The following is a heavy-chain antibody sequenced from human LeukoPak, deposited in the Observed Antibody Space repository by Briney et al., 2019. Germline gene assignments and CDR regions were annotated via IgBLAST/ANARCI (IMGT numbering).Heavy chain of an antibody. D-gene: IGHD3-3*01. CDR2: IYYSGST. CDR3: ARVRGYDFWSGYPDAFDI. J-gene: IGHJ3*02. CDR1: GGSISSYY. Sequence: SETLSLTCTVSGGSISSYYWSWIRQPPGKGLEWIGYIYYSGSTNYNPSLKSLVTISVDTSKNQFSLKLSSVTAADTAVYYCARVRGYDFWSGYPDAFDIWGQGTMVTVSS. V-gene: IGHV4-59*01.